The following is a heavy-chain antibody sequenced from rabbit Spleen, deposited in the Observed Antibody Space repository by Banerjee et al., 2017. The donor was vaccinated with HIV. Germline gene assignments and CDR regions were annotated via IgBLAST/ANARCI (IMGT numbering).Heavy chain of an antibody. D-gene: IGHD5-1*01. CDR3: ARDLVTVIGWNFNL. CDR2: INTATGKD. Sequence: QEQLVESGGGLVQPEGSLTLTCKASGFSFSDRDVMCWVRQAPGKGLEWIACINTATGKDVYASWAKGRFTISKTSSTTVTLQMTSLTAADTATYFCARDLVTVIGWNFNLWGQGTLVTVS. V-gene: IGHV1S45*01. J-gene: IGHJ4*01. CDR1: GFSFSDRDV.